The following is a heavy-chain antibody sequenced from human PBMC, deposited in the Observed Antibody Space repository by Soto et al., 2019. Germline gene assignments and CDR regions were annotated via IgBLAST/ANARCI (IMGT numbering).Heavy chain of an antibody. V-gene: IGHV1-69*14. D-gene: IGHD3-16*01. CDR3: AQCLLGVNYYYGMDV. J-gene: IGHJ6*02. CDR2: IIPIFGTA. Sequence: QVQLVQSGAAVKKPGSSVKVSCKASVGTFSSYAINWVRQAPGQGLEWMGGIIPIFGTADYAQKFQGRVTSTADTSTSTAYMALSSLSSEDTAVYYCAQCLLGVNYYYGMDVWGQGTTVTVSS. CDR1: VGTFSSYA.